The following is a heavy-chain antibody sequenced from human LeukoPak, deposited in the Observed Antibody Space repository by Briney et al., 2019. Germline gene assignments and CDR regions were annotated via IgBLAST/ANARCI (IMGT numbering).Heavy chain of an antibody. D-gene: IGHD1-1*01. Sequence: SGTLSHTCTVSGGSISSSSYYWGWIRQPPGKGLEWIGSIYYSGSTYYNPSLKSRVTISVDTSKNQFSLKLSSVTAADTAVYYCAIWRSGNWFDPWGQGTLVTVSS. CDR3: AIWRSGNWFDP. CDR1: GGSISSSSYY. J-gene: IGHJ5*02. V-gene: IGHV4-39*01. CDR2: IYYSGST.